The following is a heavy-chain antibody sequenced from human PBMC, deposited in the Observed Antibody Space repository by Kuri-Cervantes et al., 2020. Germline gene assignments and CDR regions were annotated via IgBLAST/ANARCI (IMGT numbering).Heavy chain of an antibody. D-gene: IGHD2-8*02. V-gene: IGHV3-33*08. Sequence: GESLKISCAASGFTFSTYGMHWVRQAPGKGLEWVAIIWYDGSEKFYADSVKGRSTISRDNSKNTLYLQMNSLRPEDTAVYYCARILTDAFDIWGQGTMVTVSS. J-gene: IGHJ3*02. CDR3: ARILTDAFDI. CDR2: IWYDGSEK. CDR1: GFTFSTYG.